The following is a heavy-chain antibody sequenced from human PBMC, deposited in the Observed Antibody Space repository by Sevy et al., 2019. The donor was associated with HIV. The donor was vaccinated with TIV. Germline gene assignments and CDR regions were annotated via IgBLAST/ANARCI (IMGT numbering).Heavy chain of an antibody. J-gene: IGHJ4*02. V-gene: IGHV3-21*01. D-gene: IGHD1-26*01. CDR2: ISSTSSYI. Sequence: GESLKISCAASGFTFSSHSMNWVRQAPGKGLEWVASISSTSSYIYHADSVKGRFTVSRDNAKNSLFLQMNNLRVDDTAVYYCAREAQVVGVDLDFWGQRTLVTVSS. CDR1: GFTFSSHS. CDR3: AREAQVVGVDLDF.